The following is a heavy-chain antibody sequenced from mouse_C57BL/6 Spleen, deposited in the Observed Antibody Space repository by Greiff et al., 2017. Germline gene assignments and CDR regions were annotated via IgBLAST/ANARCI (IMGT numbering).Heavy chain of an antibody. Sequence: QVQLQQSGAELVKPGASVKLSCKASGYTFTSYWMHWVKQRPGQGLEWIGMIHPNSGSTNYNEKFKSKATLTVDKSSSTAYMQLSSLTSEDSAVYYCARHRHGSYDYAWFAYWGQGTLVTVSA. CDR3: ARHRHGSYDYAWFAY. D-gene: IGHD2-4*01. CDR2: IHPNSGST. V-gene: IGHV1-64*01. CDR1: GYTFTSYW. J-gene: IGHJ3*01.